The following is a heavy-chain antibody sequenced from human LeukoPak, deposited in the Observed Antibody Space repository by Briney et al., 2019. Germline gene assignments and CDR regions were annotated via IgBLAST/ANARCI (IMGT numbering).Heavy chain of an antibody. CDR1: GFTFSSYA. V-gene: IGHV3-23*01. D-gene: IGHD3-22*01. CDR2: ISGSGGST. J-gene: IGHJ4*02. CDR3: AKDTGGYSYGYQEYYDSSGSYFDY. Sequence: GGSLRLSCAASGFTFSSYAMSWVRQAPGKGLEWVSAISGSGGSTYYADSVKGRFTISRDNSKNTLYPQMNSLRAEDTAVYYCAKDTGGYSYGYQEYYDSSGSYFDYWGQGTLVTVSS.